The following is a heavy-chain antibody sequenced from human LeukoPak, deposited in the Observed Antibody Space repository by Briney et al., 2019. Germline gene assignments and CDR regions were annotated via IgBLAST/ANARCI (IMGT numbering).Heavy chain of an antibody. Sequence: AASVNVSCKASGGTFSSYAISWVRQAPGQGLEWMGEIIPIFGTANYAQKFQGRVTITADESTSTAYMELSSLRSEDTAVYYCASFSSIAAHPTRSGDAFDIWGQGTMVTVSS. J-gene: IGHJ3*02. CDR2: IIPIFGTA. CDR3: ASFSSIAAHPTRSGDAFDI. V-gene: IGHV1-69*01. CDR1: GGTFSSYA. D-gene: IGHD6-6*01.